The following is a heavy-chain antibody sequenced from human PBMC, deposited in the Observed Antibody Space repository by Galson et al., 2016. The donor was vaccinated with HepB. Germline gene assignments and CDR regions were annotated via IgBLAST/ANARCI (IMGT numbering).Heavy chain of an antibody. V-gene: IGHV3-30*18. J-gene: IGHJ5*01. CDR1: GFSFGSYG. CDR3: AKDHGDYGDYVPDS. Sequence: LRLSCAASGFSFGSYGMHWLHQAPGKGLEWLAVISYDGGSTYYGGSVKGRFTISRDNSKSTLFLQMDSLRAEDTGVYFCAKDHGDYGDYVPDSWGQGALVTVSS. CDR2: ISYDGGST. D-gene: IGHD4-17*01.